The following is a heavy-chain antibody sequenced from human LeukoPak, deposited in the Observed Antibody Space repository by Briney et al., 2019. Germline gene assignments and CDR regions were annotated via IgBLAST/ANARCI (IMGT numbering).Heavy chain of an antibody. CDR1: GFTFSSYW. Sequence: GGSLRLSCAASGFTFSSYWMHWVRQASGKGLVWVSRINSDGSSTNYVDSVKGRFTISRDNAKNTLYLQMNSLRDEDTAVYYCARVLPGSNRQLDFWGQGTLVTVSS. CDR3: ARVLPGSNRQLDF. D-gene: IGHD3-9*01. CDR2: INSDGSST. V-gene: IGHV3-74*01. J-gene: IGHJ4*02.